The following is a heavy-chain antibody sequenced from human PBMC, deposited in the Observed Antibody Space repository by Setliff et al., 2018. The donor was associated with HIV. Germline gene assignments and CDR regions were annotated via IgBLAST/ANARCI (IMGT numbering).Heavy chain of an antibody. J-gene: IGHJ4*02. CDR2: ISWDGGST. CDR3: TRDPEGVYDFDY. Sequence: PGGSLRLSCAASGFTFDDYTMHWVRQAPGKGLEWVSLISWDGGSTYYADSVKGRFTISRDNAKNSLYLQMNSLRAEDTAVYYCTRDPEGVYDFDYWGQGTLVTVSS. V-gene: IGHV3-43*01. D-gene: IGHD5-12*01. CDR1: GFTFDDYT.